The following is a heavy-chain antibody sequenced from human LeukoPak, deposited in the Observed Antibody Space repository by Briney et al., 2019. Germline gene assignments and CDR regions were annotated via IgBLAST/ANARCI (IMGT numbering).Heavy chain of an antibody. CDR1: GYTFTGYG. CDR2: ISGFNGDT. J-gene: IGHJ4*02. Sequence: GASVKVSCKASGYTFTGYGISWVRQAPGRGLEWMGWISGFNGDTNYAQKLQGRVTMTTDTSTNTAYMELRSLRSDDTAVYYCARDRGLGELNFFDYWGQGTLVTVSS. V-gene: IGHV1-18*01. D-gene: IGHD3-16*01. CDR3: ARDRGLGELNFFDY.